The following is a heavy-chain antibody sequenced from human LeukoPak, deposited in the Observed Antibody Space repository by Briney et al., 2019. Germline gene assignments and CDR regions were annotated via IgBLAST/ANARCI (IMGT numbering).Heavy chain of an antibody. D-gene: IGHD6-19*01. CDR2: IYYSGST. J-gene: IGHJ4*02. CDR3: AREGDRWAAVAGTIDY. CDR1: GGSINSYY. V-gene: IGHV4-59*12. Sequence: SETLSLTCTVSGGSINSYYWSWIRQPPGKGLEWIAYIYYSGSTSYNPSLKSRVTISVDTSKNQFSLKLSSVTAADTAVYYCAREGDRWAAVAGTIDYWGQGTLVTVSS.